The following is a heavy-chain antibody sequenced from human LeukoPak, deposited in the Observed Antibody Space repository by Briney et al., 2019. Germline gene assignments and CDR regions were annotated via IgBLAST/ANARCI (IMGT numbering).Heavy chain of an antibody. Sequence: SETLSLTCAVSGGSISSINWRGWVGQPPGKGLDWIGEIYQGGSTNYNPSLKSRVNISVDKAKNQFSLILSSVTAADTAVYFCARRVITGYTDYWGQGILVTVSS. CDR1: GGSISSINW. V-gene: IGHV4-4*02. J-gene: IGHJ4*02. D-gene: IGHD1-20*01. CDR3: ARRVITGYTDY. CDR2: IYQGGST.